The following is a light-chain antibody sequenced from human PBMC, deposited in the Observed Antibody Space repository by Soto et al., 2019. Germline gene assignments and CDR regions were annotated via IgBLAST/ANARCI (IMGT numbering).Light chain of an antibody. CDR1: SSDVGGYNY. CDR3: SSYTSSSTLYV. CDR2: DVS. J-gene: IGLJ1*01. V-gene: IGLV2-14*01. Sequence: ELTQAASGSGFPGQSISISCTRTSSDVGGYNYVSWYQQHPGKAPKLMIYDVSNRPSGVSNRFSGSKSGNTASLTISGLQAEDEADYYCSSYTSSSTLYVFGTGTKVTVL.